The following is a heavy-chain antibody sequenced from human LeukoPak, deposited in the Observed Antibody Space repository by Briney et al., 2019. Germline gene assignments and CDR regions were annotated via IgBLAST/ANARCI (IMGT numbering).Heavy chain of an antibody. D-gene: IGHD3-3*01. Sequence: SETLSLTCAVYGGSFSGYYWSWIRQPPGKGLEWIGEINHSGSTNYNPSLKSRVTISVDTSKNQFSLKLSSVTAADTAVYYCAREGASQDFRGFDPWGQGTQVIVSS. J-gene: IGHJ5*02. V-gene: IGHV4-34*01. CDR1: GGSFSGYY. CDR3: AREGASQDFRGFDP. CDR2: INHSGST.